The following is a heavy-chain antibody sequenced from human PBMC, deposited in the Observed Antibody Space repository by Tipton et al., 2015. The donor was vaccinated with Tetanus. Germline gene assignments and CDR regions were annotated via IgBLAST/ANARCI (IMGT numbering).Heavy chain of an antibody. Sequence: TLSLTCTVSGGSISSGGYYWSWIRQHPGKGLEWIGYIYYRGSTNYYPSLKSRVTMSVDTSKIQFSLKVTSVTAADTAVYYCARLSSSANGAHVFDIWGQGTMVTVSS. J-gene: IGHJ3*02. CDR2: IYYRGST. CDR1: GGSISSGGYY. D-gene: IGHD2-8*01. CDR3: ARLSSSANGAHVFDI. V-gene: IGHV4-31*03.